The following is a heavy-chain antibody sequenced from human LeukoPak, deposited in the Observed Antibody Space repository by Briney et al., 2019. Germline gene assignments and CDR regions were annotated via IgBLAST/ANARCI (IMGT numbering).Heavy chain of an antibody. Sequence: GGSLRLSCAASGFTFSDYYMSWIRQAPGKGLEWVSYISSSGSTIYCADSVKGRFTISRDNAKNSLYLQMNSLRAEDTAVYYCARDLRYCSGGSCPYYYYYYMDVWGKGTTVTISS. CDR2: ISSSGSTI. D-gene: IGHD2-15*01. J-gene: IGHJ6*03. CDR3: ARDLRYCSGGSCPYYYYYYMDV. CDR1: GFTFSDYY. V-gene: IGHV3-11*01.